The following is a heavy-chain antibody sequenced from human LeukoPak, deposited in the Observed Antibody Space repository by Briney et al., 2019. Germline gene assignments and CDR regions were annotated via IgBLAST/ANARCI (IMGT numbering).Heavy chain of an antibody. Sequence: PSETLSLTCTVSGVSMSNYYWSWIRQPPGKGLEWIGCISDSGKTNYNPSLRSRVTISVDTSKNQFSLKLSSVTAADTAVYYCARPLYYYDSSGYHFWGQGTLVTVSS. CDR1: GVSMSNYY. J-gene: IGHJ4*02. CDR2: ISDSGKT. D-gene: IGHD3-22*01. CDR3: ARPLYYYDSSGYHF. V-gene: IGHV4-59*08.